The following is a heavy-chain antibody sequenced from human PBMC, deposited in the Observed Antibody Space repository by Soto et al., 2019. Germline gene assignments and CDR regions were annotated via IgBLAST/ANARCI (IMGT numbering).Heavy chain of an antibody. CDR3: ARIKSGYSYGSIIDF. CDR1: GGSISHYY. V-gene: IGHV4-59*01. J-gene: IGHJ4*02. CDR2: IFYSGST. D-gene: IGHD5-18*01. Sequence: SEALSLNCTVSGGSISHYYWGWIRQPPGKGLEWIGYIFYSGSTNYNPSLKSRVTISVDTSKGQFSLKVRSVTAADTAVYFCARIKSGYSYGSIIDFWGKGTLVTVS.